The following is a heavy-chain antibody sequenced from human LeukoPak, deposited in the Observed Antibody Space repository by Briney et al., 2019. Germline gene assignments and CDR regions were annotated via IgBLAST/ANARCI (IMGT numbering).Heavy chain of an antibody. J-gene: IGHJ6*03. Sequence: GASVKVSCKASGYTFTGYYMHWVRQAPGQGLGWMGGIIPIFGTANYAQKFQGRVTITADESTSTAYMELSSLRSEDTAVYYCARVAMAAAGRGAYYYYMDVWGKGTTVTISS. CDR3: ARVAMAAAGRGAYYYYMDV. CDR2: IIPIFGTA. D-gene: IGHD6-13*01. V-gene: IGHV1-69*13. CDR1: GYTFTGYY.